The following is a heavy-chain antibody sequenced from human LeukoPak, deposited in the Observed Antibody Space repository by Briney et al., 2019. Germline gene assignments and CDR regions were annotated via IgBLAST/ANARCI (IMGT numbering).Heavy chain of an antibody. V-gene: IGHV3-48*02. CDR1: GFTFISYS. Sequence: GGSLRLSCAASGFTFISYSVNWVRQAPGKGLEWVAYIRSSGSPIYYADSVKGRFTISRDNAKNSLYLQMNSLRDEDTAVYYCVRDPDALDFWGQGTPVTVSS. CDR3: VRDPDALDF. J-gene: IGHJ4*02. CDR2: IRSSGSPI.